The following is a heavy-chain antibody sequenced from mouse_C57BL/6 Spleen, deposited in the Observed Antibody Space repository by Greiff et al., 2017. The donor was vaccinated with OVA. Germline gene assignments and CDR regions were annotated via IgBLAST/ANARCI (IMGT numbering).Heavy chain of an antibody. CDR2: INPGSGGT. CDR1: GYAFTNYL. J-gene: IGHJ2*01. Sequence: VQLQQSGAELVRPGTSVKVSCKASGYAFTNYLIEWVKQRPGQGLEWIGVINPGSGGTNYNEKFKGKATLTADKSSSTAYMQLSSLTSEDSAVYFCARSELTETLGFDDWGQGTTLTVSS. D-gene: IGHD4-1*01. V-gene: IGHV1-54*01. CDR3: ARSELTETLGFDD.